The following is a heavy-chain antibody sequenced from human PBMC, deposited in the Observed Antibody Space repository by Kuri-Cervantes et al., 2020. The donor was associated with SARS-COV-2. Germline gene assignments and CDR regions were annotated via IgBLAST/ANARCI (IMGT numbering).Heavy chain of an antibody. CDR3: TSRFVGNYGNYYYYGMDV. V-gene: IGHV3-73*01. J-gene: IGHJ6*02. CDR1: GFTFSGSA. Sequence: GGSLRLSCAASGFTFSGSAMHWVRQASGQGLEWVGRIRSKANSYATAYAASVKGRFTISRDDSKNTAYLQMNSLKTEDTAVYYCTSRFVGNYGNYYYYGMDVWGQGTTVTVSS. D-gene: IGHD4-11*01. CDR2: IRSKANSYAT.